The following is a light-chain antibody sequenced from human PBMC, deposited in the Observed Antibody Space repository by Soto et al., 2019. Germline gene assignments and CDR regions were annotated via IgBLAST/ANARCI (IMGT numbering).Light chain of an antibody. CDR3: QQYVSSPWA. CDR1: QSVTNSF. V-gene: IGKV3-20*01. Sequence: DIVLAQSPCTLSLSPGERATISCRASQSVTNSFLAWYQQKPGQAPRLLIYGASRRATGIPDRFTGSGSGTDFTLTISRLEPEDFAVYYCQQYVSSPWAFGQGTKVEI. J-gene: IGKJ1*01. CDR2: GAS.